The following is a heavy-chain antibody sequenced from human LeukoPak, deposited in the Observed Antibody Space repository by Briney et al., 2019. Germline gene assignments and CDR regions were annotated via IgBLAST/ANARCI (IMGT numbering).Heavy chain of an antibody. D-gene: IGHD1-1*01. J-gene: IGHJ4*02. CDR2: ISSSGSTI. V-gene: IGHV3-48*04. CDR1: GFTFSSYA. CDR3: ASESGSFDY. Sequence: GGSLRLSCAASGFTFSSYAMSWVRQAPGKGLEWVSYISSSGSTIYYADSVKGRFTISRDNAKNPLYLQMNSLRAEDTAVYYCASESGSFDYWGQGTLVTVSS.